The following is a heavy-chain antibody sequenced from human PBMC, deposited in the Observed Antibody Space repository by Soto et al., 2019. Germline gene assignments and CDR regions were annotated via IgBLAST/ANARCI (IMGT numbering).Heavy chain of an antibody. J-gene: IGHJ6*02. D-gene: IGHD1-1*01. Sequence: QVQLVESGGGVVQPGRSLRLSCAASGFTFSSYGMHWVRQAPGKGLEWVAVISYDGSNKYYADSVKGRFTISRDNSKNTLYLQMNSLRAEDTAVYYCAKGGGTKYCYYGMDVWGQGTTVTVSS. CDR2: ISYDGSNK. CDR1: GFTFSSYG. V-gene: IGHV3-30*18. CDR3: AKGGGTKYCYYGMDV.